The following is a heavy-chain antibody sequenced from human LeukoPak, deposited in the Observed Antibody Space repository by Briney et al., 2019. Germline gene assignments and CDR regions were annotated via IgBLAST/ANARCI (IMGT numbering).Heavy chain of an antibody. V-gene: IGHV1-2*02. CDR1: GYTFTGYY. CDR3: ARRRGGSYYYNWFDP. J-gene: IGHJ5*02. Sequence: ASVKVSCKASGYTFTGYYMHWVRQAPGQGLEWMGWINPNSGGTNYAQKFQGRVTMTRDTSISTAYMELSRLRSDDTAVYYCARRRGGSYYYNWFDPWGQGTLVTVSS. CDR2: INPNSGGT. D-gene: IGHD1-26*01.